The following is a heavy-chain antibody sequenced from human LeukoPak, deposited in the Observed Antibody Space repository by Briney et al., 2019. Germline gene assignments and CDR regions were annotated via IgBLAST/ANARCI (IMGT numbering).Heavy chain of an antibody. D-gene: IGHD5-18*01. CDR3: ARGTAWIQLWKAFDI. V-gene: IGHV4-59*01. J-gene: IGHJ3*02. CDR1: GGSIRSYY. Sequence: SEALSLTCTDSGGSIRSYYWSWIRQPPGRGLEWIGYIYYSGSTNYNPSLKSRVTISVDTSKNQFSLKLSSVTAADTAVYYCARGTAWIQLWKAFDIWGQGTMVTVSS. CDR2: IYYSGST.